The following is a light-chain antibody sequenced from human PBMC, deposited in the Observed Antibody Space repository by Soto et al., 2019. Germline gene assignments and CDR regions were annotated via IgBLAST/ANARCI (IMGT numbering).Light chain of an antibody. CDR2: AAS. J-gene: IGKJ1*01. V-gene: IGKV1-39*01. CDR3: QQSYSTPPWT. Sequence: DMQMTQSPSFLSASVGDRVTITCRASQSIVTYLNWYLQKPGKAPKLLIYAASNLQSGVPSRFSGSGSGTDFTLTISSLQPEDFATYFCQQSYSTPPWTFGQGTKVEIK. CDR1: QSIVTY.